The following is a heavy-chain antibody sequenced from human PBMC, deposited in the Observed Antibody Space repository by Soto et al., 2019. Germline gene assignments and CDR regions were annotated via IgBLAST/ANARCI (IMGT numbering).Heavy chain of an antibody. Sequence: QVQLVQSGGEVKKPGASVKVSCKASGYTFSNYAISWVRQAPGQGLEWMGWITAHNGNTKYAQKFQASVTMTTDTSTSTISMELRRLTSDDTAVYYCARDAPYEDGWSGVMELYYYGMDGRSQGTTVSVSS. CDR1: GYTFSNYA. D-gene: IGHD3-3*01. V-gene: IGHV1-18*01. CDR3: ARDAPYEDGWSGVMELYYYGMDG. J-gene: IGHJ6*02. CDR2: ITAHNGNT.